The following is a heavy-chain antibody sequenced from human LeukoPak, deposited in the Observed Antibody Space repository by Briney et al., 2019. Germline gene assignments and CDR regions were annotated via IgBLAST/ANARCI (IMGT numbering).Heavy chain of an antibody. D-gene: IGHD3-22*01. CDR1: GFTFSSYS. J-gene: IGHJ3*02. CDR3: ARDQGAYYYDSSGYSSIGAFDI. CDR2: ISSSSSYI. V-gene: IGHV3-21*01. Sequence: KPGGSLRLSCAASGFTFSSYSMNWVRLAPGKGLEWVSSISSSSSYIYYADSVKGRFTISRDNAKNSLYLQMNSLRAEDTAVYYCARDQGAYYYDSSGYSSIGAFDIWGQGTMVTVSS.